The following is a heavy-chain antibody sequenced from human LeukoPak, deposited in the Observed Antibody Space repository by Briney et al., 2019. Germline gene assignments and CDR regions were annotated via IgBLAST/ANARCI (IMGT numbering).Heavy chain of an antibody. CDR1: GYTFTSYA. V-gene: IGHV1-3*01. Sequence: ASVKVSYKASGYTFTSYAMHWVRQAPGQRLEWMGWINAGNGNTKYSQKFQGRVTITRDTSASTAYMELSILRSEDTAVYYCARAGWWQLAYFDYWGQGTLVTVSS. D-gene: IGHD2-15*01. J-gene: IGHJ4*02. CDR3: ARAGWWQLAYFDY. CDR2: INAGNGNT.